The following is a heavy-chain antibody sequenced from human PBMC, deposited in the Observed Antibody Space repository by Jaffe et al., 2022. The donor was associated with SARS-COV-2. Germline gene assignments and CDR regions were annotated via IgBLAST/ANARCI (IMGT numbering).Heavy chain of an antibody. CDR3: AKAERLRNTVNTGWSFDI. CDR1: GFSFSNYA. Sequence: EVQLVESGGDLLHPGGSLRLSCAASGFSFSNYAMTWVRQAPGKGLEWVSVISNSGAFTYYADSVKGRFTISRDNSKNTVYLQMNSLRAEDTAVYYCAKAERLRNTVNTGWSFDIWGQGTMVSVSS. D-gene: IGHD4-17*01. V-gene: IGHV3-23*04. J-gene: IGHJ3*02. CDR2: ISNSGAFT.